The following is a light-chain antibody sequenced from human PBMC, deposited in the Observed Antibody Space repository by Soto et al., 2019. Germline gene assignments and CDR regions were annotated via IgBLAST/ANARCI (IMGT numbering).Light chain of an antibody. CDR3: QQRSNWPPFT. Sequence: EIVLTQSPATLSLSPGERATLSCRASQSVSSYLAWYQQKPGQAPRLLIYDASNRATGIPARFSRSGSGTDLPLTISSLEPEDFAVYYCQQRSNWPPFTFGPGTKVHIK. CDR2: DAS. J-gene: IGKJ3*01. CDR1: QSVSSY. V-gene: IGKV3-11*01.